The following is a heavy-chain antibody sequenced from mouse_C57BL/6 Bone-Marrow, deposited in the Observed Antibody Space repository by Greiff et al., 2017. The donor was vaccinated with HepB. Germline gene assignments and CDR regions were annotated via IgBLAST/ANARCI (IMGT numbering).Heavy chain of an antibody. CDR3: ARRAYGSSYGY. Sequence: QVQLQQSGAELVKPGASVKISCKASGYAFSSYWMNWVKQRPGKGLEWIGQIYPGDGDTNYNGKFKGKATLTADKSSSTAYMQLSSLTSEDSAVYFCARRAYGSSYGYWGQGTTLTVSS. J-gene: IGHJ2*01. V-gene: IGHV1-80*01. CDR1: GYAFSSYW. CDR2: IYPGDGDT. D-gene: IGHD1-1*01.